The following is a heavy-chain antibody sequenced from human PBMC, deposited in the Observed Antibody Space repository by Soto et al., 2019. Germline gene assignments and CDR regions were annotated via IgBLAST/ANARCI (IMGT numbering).Heavy chain of an antibody. CDR3: VRAGTGYQLDY. J-gene: IGHJ4*02. CDR2: IRNKANSYTA. V-gene: IGHV3-72*01. D-gene: IGHD3-9*01. Sequence: EVQLVESGGGLVQPGGSLRLSCAASGFTFSDHYMDWVRQASGKGLEWVGRIRNKANSYTAEYAASVKGRFTISRDDSNNELYLQMNSLKIEDTALYYCVRAGTGYQLDYWGQGTLVTVSS. CDR1: GFTFSDHY.